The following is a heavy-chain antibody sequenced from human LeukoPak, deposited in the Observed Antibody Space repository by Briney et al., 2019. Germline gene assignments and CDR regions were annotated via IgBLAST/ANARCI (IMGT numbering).Heavy chain of an antibody. Sequence: GGSLRLSCAASGFTFSSYWMSWVRQAPGKGLEWVANIKQDGSEKYYVDSVKGRFTISRDNAKNSLYLQMNSLRAEDTAVYYCARAAHYDFWSGPPDYWGQGTLVTVSP. CDR3: ARAAHYDFWSGPPDY. CDR2: IKQDGSEK. CDR1: GFTFSSYW. D-gene: IGHD3-3*01. V-gene: IGHV3-7*01. J-gene: IGHJ4*02.